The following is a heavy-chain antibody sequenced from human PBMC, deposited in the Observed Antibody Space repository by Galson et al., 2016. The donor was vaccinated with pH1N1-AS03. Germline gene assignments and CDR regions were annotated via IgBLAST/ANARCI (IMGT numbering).Heavy chain of an antibody. CDR3: AKGDDFWSGYSPNYYYCMDV. Sequence: SLRLSCAASGFSFSTYAMTWVRQAPGKGLEWVSGISGSGGTTYYAESVKGRSAISRDNSKNTLYLLMNSLRAEDTAVYHCAKGDDFWSGYSPNYYYCMDVWGKGTTVTVSS. J-gene: IGHJ6*03. V-gene: IGHV3-23*01. CDR2: ISGSGGTT. D-gene: IGHD3-3*01. CDR1: GFSFSTYA.